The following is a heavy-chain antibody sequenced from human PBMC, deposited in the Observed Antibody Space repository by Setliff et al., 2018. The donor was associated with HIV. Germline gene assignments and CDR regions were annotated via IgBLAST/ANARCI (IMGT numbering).Heavy chain of an antibody. J-gene: IGHJ4*02. V-gene: IGHV4-39*01. Sequence: ASETLSLTCIVSGGSISNNSYFWGWIRQPPGKGLEWIGSIYHSGSTYYNPSLQSRVTRSLDTSKNQFSLKLSSVTAADTAIYYCAYESSGFYLGTFDYWSQGMLVTVSS. CDR1: GGSISNNSYF. CDR3: AYESSGFYLGTFDY. D-gene: IGHD3-22*01. CDR2: IYHSGST.